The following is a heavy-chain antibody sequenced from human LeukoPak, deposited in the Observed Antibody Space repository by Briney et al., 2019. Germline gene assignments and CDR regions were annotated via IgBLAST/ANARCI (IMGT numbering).Heavy chain of an antibody. V-gene: IGHV3-7*05. Sequence: GGSLRLSCAASGFTFSSYWMTWVRQAPGKGLEWVANIKRDGGDKYYVDSVKGRFTISRDNAKNSLYLQMNSLRAEDTAVYYCARSKSILCDYWGQGTLVTVSS. CDR1: GFTFSSYW. D-gene: IGHD2-21*01. CDR2: IKRDGGDK. CDR3: ARSKSILCDY. J-gene: IGHJ4*02.